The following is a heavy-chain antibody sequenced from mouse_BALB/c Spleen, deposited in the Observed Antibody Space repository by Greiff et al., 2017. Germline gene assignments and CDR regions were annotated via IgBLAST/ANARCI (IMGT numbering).Heavy chain of an antibody. Sequence: DVQLQESGTVLARPGASVKMSCKASGYTFTSYWMHWVKQRPGQGLEWIGAIYPGNSDTSYNQKFKGKAKLTAVTSTSTAYMELSSLTNEDSAVYYCTGVITTVVASDYWGQGTTLTVSS. CDR1: GYTFTSYW. D-gene: IGHD1-1*01. V-gene: IGHV1-5*01. CDR2: IYPGNSDT. CDR3: TGVITTVVASDY. J-gene: IGHJ2*01.